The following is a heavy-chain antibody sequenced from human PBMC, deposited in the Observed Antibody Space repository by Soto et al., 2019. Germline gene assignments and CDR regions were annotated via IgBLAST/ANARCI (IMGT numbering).Heavy chain of an antibody. D-gene: IGHD1-26*01. V-gene: IGHV3-30*18. CDR3: AKDLASQSASFYPCFDP. CDR1: GFTFSTYG. J-gene: IGHJ5*02. CDR2: ISYDGGNK. Sequence: QVQLVESGGGVVQPGRSLRLSCAASGFTFSTYGMHWVRQATGKGLEWVAVISYDGGNKYYADSVKGRFTISRDNSKNTLYLQMNSLRAEDTAVYYCAKDLASQSASFYPCFDPWGQGTLVTVSS.